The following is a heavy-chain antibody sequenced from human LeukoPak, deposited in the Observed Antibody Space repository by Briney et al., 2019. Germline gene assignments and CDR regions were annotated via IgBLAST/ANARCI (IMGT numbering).Heavy chain of an antibody. CDR2: IYYSGST. J-gene: IGHJ4*02. D-gene: IGHD6-19*01. CDR1: GGSVSSGSYY. V-gene: IGHV4-61*01. Sequence: PSETLSLTCTVSGGSVSSGSYYWSWIRQPPGKGLEWIGYIYYSGSTNYNPSLKSRVTISVDTSKNQFSLKLSSVTAADTAVYYCARGQWLVRYWGQGTLVTVSS. CDR3: ARGQWLVRY.